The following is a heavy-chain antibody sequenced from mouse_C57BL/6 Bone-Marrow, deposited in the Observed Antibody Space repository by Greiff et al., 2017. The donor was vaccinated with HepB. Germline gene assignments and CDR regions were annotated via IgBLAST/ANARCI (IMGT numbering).Heavy chain of an antibody. J-gene: IGHJ4*01. Sequence: EVMLVESGGGLVQPGGSLSLSCAASGFTFTDYYMSWVRQPPGKALEWLGFIRNKANGYTTEYSASVKGRFTISRDNSQSILYLQMNALRAEDSATYYCARYIPLLWGAMDYWGQGTSVTVSS. D-gene: IGHD1-1*02. CDR2: IRNKANGYTT. V-gene: IGHV7-3*01. CDR3: ARYIPLLWGAMDY. CDR1: GFTFTDYY.